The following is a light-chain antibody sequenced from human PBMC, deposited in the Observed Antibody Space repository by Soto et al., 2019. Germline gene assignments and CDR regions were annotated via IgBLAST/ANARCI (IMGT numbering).Light chain of an antibody. J-gene: IGKJ1*01. CDR3: QQYNTYSWT. Sequence: IQTTQSPSTLSATVGYRATIASRDGQSISTWLAWYPQTPGQAPKLLISAASNLDSGVPSRCSGSGAGTDFTLTISGLQPDDFETDDCQQYNTYSWTFGQGTKVDIK. V-gene: IGKV1-5*01. CDR1: QSISTW. CDR2: AAS.